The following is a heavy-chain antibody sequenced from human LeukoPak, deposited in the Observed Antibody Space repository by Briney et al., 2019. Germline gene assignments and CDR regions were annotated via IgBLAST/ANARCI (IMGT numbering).Heavy chain of an antibody. CDR3: ARHGGSFSAYWFDP. D-gene: IGHD1-26*01. V-gene: IGHV5-10-1*01. CDR1: GYSFTNYW. J-gene: IGHJ5*02. CDR2: IDPSDSYT. Sequence: GESLKISCKGSGYSFTNYWISWVRQMPGKGLEWMGRIDPSDSYTSYSPSFQGHVTISADESDSTAYLQWSSLKASDTAIYYCARHGGSFSAYWFDPWGQGTLVTVSS.